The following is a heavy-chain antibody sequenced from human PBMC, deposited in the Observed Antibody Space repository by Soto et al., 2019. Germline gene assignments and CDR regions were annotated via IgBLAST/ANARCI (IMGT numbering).Heavy chain of an antibody. J-gene: IGHJ4*02. CDR2: ISGSGGST. D-gene: IGHD1-1*01. V-gene: IGHV3-23*01. Sequence: HPGGSLRLSCAASGFTFSSYAMSWVRQAPGKGLEWVSAISGSGGSTYYADSVKGRFTISRDNSKNTLYLQMNSLRAEDTAVYYCAKFPYWNDVSPYWGQGTLVTVSS. CDR1: GFTFSSYA. CDR3: AKFPYWNDVSPY.